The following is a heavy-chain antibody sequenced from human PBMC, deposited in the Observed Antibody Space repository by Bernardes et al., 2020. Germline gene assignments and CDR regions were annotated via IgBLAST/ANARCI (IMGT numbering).Heavy chain of an antibody. J-gene: IGHJ4*02. Sequence: QTLSLTFAISWDSCSSNSAAWTLLRQSPSRGLEWLGRTYYRSKWYNDYAVSVKSRITINPDTSKNQFSLQLNSVTPEDTAVYYCARASRYSTSYIDYWGQGTLVTVSS. CDR2: TYYRSKWYN. V-gene: IGHV6-1*01. CDR3: ARASRYSTSYIDY. CDR1: WDSCSSNSAA. D-gene: IGHD6-6*01.